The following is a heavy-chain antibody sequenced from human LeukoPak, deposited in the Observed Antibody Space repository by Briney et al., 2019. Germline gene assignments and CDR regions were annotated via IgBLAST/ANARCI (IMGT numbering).Heavy chain of an antibody. Sequence: GASLQISFQGSGYSFTSYWIGWVRQLPGKGLEWMGIMYPANSDTRYKPSFQGHVTMSADRSISTAYLQWSSLKASDTAIYYCATTRGGNYHWDYWGQGTLVTVSS. CDR3: ATTRGGNYHWDY. CDR1: GYSFTSYW. CDR2: MYPANSDT. V-gene: IGHV5-51*01. J-gene: IGHJ4*02. D-gene: IGHD3-16*01.